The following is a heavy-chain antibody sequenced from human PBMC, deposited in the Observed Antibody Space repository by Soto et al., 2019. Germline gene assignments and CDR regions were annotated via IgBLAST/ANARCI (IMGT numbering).Heavy chain of an antibody. CDR3: AAGGGSSWPYYYYGMDV. D-gene: IGHD6-13*01. Sequence: KVAFEASGFTFTSSAVQWVRQSLGQRLEWIGWIVVGSGNTNYAQKFQERVTITRDMSTSTAYMELSSLRSEDTAVYYCAAGGGSSWPYYYYGMDVWGQGTTVTVSS. J-gene: IGHJ6*02. CDR1: GFTFTSSA. CDR2: IVVGSGNT. V-gene: IGHV1-58*01.